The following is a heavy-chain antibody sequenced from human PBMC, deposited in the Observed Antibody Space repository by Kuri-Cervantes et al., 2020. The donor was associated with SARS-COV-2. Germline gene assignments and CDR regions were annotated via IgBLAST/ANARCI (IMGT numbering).Heavy chain of an antibody. CDR2: IRYDGSNK. D-gene: IGHD7-27*01. CDR1: GFTFSSYG. Sequence: GESLKISCAASGFTFSSYGMHWVRQAPGKGLEWVAFIRYDGSNKYYADSVKGRFTISRDNSKNTLYLQMSSLRAEDTAVYYCAKDAGIGANWGDGLDYWGQGTLVTVSS. V-gene: IGHV3-30*02. CDR3: AKDAGIGANWGDGLDY. J-gene: IGHJ4*02.